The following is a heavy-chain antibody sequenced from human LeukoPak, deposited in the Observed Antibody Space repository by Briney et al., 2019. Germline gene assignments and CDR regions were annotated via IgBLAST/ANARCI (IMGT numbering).Heavy chain of an antibody. J-gene: IGHJ4*02. V-gene: IGHV3-30-3*01. CDR2: ILYDGSNK. D-gene: IGHD2-15*01. CDR1: GFTLSSYT. CDR3: ARDEGYTYGHPFDY. Sequence: GGSLRLSCAGSGFTLSSYTLHWVRQAPGKGLEWVTLILYDGSNKYYTDSVKGRFTISRDNSKNTLYLQMDSLRGEDTAVYYCARDEGYTYGHPFDYWGQGTLVTVSS.